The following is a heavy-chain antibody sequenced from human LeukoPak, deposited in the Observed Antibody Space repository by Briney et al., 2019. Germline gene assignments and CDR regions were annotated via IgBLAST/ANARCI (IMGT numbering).Heavy chain of an antibody. CDR2: IYSGGST. Sequence: PGGSLRLSCAASGFTVSSNYMSWVRQAPGKGLEWVSVIYSGGSTYYADSVKGRFTISRDNSKNTLYLQMNSLRAEDTAVYYCASHLTWYTAEEREDYWGQGTLVTVSS. CDR3: ASHLTWYTAEEREDY. CDR1: GFTVSSNY. J-gene: IGHJ4*02. V-gene: IGHV3-53*01. D-gene: IGHD5-18*01.